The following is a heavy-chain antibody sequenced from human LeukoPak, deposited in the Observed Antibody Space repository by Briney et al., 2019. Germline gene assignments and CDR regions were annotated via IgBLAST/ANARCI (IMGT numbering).Heavy chain of an antibody. J-gene: IGHJ3*02. CDR1: GGSISSYY. CDR3: ARHGLSDAFDI. D-gene: IGHD3-16*02. CDR2: IYYSGST. V-gene: IGHV4-59*08. Sequence: SETLSLTCTVSGGSISSYYWSWIRQPPGKGLEWIGYIYYSGSTNYNPSLKSRVTISVDTSKNQFPLKLSSVTAADTAVYYCARHGLSDAFDIWGQGTMVTVSS.